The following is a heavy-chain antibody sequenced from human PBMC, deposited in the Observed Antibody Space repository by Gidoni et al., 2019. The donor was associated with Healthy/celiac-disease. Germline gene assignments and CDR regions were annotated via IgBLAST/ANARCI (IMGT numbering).Heavy chain of an antibody. D-gene: IGHD3-22*01. V-gene: IGHV1-69*01. CDR2: IIPIFGTA. Sequence: QVQLVQSGAEVKKPGSSVKVSCKASGGTFSSYAISWVRQAPGQGLEWMGGIIPIFGTANDAQKYQGRVTITADESTSTAYMELSSLRSEDTAVYYCARVPDSSGYSYDYYGMDVWGQGTTVTVSS. J-gene: IGHJ6*02. CDR1: GGTFSSYA. CDR3: ARVPDSSGYSYDYYGMDV.